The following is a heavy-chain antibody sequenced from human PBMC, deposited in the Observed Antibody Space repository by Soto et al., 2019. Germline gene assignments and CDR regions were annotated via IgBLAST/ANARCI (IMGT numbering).Heavy chain of an antibody. CDR3: ARVRYDFWSGYYRYYYYGMDV. CDR1: GGTFSSYA. D-gene: IGHD3-3*01. V-gene: IGHV1-69*01. J-gene: IGHJ6*02. CDR2: IIPIFGTA. Sequence: QVQLVQSGAEVKKPGSSVKVSCKASGGTFSSYAISCVRQAPGQGLEWMGGIIPIFGTANYAQKFQGRVTITADESTITAYMELSSLRSEDTAVYYCARVRYDFWSGYYRYYYYGMDVWGQGTTVTVSS.